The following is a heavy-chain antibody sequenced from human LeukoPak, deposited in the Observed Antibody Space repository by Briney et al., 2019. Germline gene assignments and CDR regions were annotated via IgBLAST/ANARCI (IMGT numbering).Heavy chain of an antibody. J-gene: IGHJ4*02. CDR3: ARGRYPYSSSSGIDY. D-gene: IGHD6-6*01. CDR1: GYTFTSYG. Sequence: ASVKVSCKASGYTFTSYGISWVRQAPGQGLEWMGWISAYNGNTNYAQKLQGRVTMTTDTSTSTAYMELRSLRSDDTAVYYCARGRYPYSSSSGIDYWGQGTLVTVSS. CDR2: ISAYNGNT. V-gene: IGHV1-18*01.